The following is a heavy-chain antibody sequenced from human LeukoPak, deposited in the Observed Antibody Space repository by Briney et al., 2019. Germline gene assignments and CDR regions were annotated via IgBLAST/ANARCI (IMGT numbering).Heavy chain of an antibody. J-gene: IGHJ4*02. D-gene: IGHD5-18*01. V-gene: IGHV3-30-3*01. Sequence: GGSLRLSCAASGFTFSSYAMHWVRQAPGKGLEWVAVISYDGSNKYYADSVKGRFTISRDNSKNTLYLQMNSLRAEDTAVYYCARGLDTAMVTDWGQGTLVTVSS. CDR1: GFTFSSYA. CDR3: ARGLDTAMVTD. CDR2: ISYDGSNK.